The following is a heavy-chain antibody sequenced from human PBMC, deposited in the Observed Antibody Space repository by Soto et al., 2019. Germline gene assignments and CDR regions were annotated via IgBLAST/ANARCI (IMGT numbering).Heavy chain of an antibody. V-gene: IGHV4-59*08. CDR3: ARGPSGDKVDY. CDR1: GGSISRYY. D-gene: IGHD7-27*01. Sequence: SETLSLTCTVSGGSISRYYWSWIRQPPGKGLEWIGYIYYSGSTNYNPSLKSRITISVDTSKNQFSLKLSSVSVADTAVYYCARGPSGDKVDYWGQGILVTVSS. J-gene: IGHJ4*02. CDR2: IYYSGST.